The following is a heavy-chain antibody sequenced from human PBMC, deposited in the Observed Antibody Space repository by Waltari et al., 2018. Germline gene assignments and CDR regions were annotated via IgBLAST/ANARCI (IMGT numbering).Heavy chain of an antibody. CDR3: ARPLYGDYGGGMDV. CDR1: GYTFTGYY. V-gene: IGHV1-2*06. D-gene: IGHD4-17*01. J-gene: IGHJ6*02. CDR2: INPTSGGT. Sequence: QVQLVQSGAEVKKPGASVKVSCKASGYTFTGYYMHWVRQAPGQGLEWMGRINPTSGGTNYAQKFQGRVTMTRDTSISTAYMELSRLRSDDTAVYYCARPLYGDYGGGMDVWGQGTTVTVSS.